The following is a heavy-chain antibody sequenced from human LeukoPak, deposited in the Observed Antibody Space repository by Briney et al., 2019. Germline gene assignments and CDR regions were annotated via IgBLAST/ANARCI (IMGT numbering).Heavy chain of an antibody. J-gene: IGHJ6*03. CDR1: GFTFSSYA. Sequence: GGSLRLSCAASGFTFSSYAMHWVRQAPGRGLEWVAVISYDGSNKYYADSVKGRFTISRDNSKNTLYLQMNSLRAEDTAVYYCARVRDNWNPNYYYYYYMDVWGKGTTVTVSS. CDR2: ISYDGSNK. V-gene: IGHV3-30*04. CDR3: ARVRDNWNPNYYYYYYMDV. D-gene: IGHD1-20*01.